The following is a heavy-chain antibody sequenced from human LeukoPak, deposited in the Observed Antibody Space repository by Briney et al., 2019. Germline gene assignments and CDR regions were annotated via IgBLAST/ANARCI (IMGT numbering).Heavy chain of an antibody. Sequence: SETLSLTCTVYGGSISSYYWSWIRQPPGKGLEWIGYIYYSGSTNYNPSLKSRVTISVDTSKNQFSLKLSSVTAADTAVYYCAGDGGSYFTSDVFDIWGQGTMVTVSS. CDR2: IYYSGST. CDR3: AGDGGSYFTSDVFDI. J-gene: IGHJ3*02. CDR1: GGSISSYY. D-gene: IGHD1-26*01. V-gene: IGHV4-59*01.